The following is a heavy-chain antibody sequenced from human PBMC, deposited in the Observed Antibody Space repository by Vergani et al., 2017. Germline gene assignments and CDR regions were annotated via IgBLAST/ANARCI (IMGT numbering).Heavy chain of an antibody. Sequence: QVRLQESGPGLVKPSETLSLTCSVSGGSMSGYYWSWIRQPPGKELEWIGYMYHSGSTNYNPSLETRVTISRDTSKNQFSLKLNSVTAAYTAVYYCGRVADFYGLGSRLLDLWVQGILVTVSS. CDR2: MYHSGST. CDR1: GGSMSGYY. V-gene: IGHV4-59*01. J-gene: IGHJ5*02. D-gene: IGHD3-10*01. CDR3: GRVADFYGLGSRLLDL.